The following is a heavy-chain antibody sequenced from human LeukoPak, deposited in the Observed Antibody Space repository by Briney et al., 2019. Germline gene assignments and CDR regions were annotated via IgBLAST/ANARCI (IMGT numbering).Heavy chain of an antibody. CDR3: AKYGGNFPLFSDY. V-gene: IGHV3-11*01. CDR2: ISSSGSTI. J-gene: IGHJ4*02. D-gene: IGHD4-23*01. CDR1: GFTFSDYY. Sequence: GGSLRLSCAASGFTFSDYYMSWIRQAPGKGPEWVSYISSSGSTIYYADSVKGRFTISRDNAKNSLYLQMNSLRAEDTAVYYCAKYGGNFPLFSDYWGQGTLVTVSS.